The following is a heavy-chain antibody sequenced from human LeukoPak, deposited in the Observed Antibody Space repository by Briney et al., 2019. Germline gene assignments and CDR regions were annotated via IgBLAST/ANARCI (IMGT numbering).Heavy chain of an antibody. J-gene: IGHJ4*02. V-gene: IGHV1-69*13. CDR1: GGTFSSYA. CDR3: ARETVGAIALHY. CDR2: IIPIFGTA. Sequence: SVKVSCKASGGTFSSYAISWVRQAPGQGLEWMGGIIPIFGTANYAQKFQGRVTITADESTSTAFMELSSLRSEDTAVYYCARETVGAIALHYWGQGTLVTVSS. D-gene: IGHD1-26*01.